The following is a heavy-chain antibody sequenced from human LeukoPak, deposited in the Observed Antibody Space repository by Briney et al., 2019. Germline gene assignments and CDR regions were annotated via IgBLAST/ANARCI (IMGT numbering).Heavy chain of an antibody. CDR3: ARSGYSYGLGGTWFDP. CDR2: IHNSGST. J-gene: IGHJ5*02. Sequence: ASETLSLTCTVSGGSISSSAYHWGWIRQPPGKGLEWIGSIHNSGSTNYNPSLKSRVTMSVDTSKNQFSLKLSSVTAADTAVYYCARSGYSYGLGGTWFDPWGQGTLVTVSS. D-gene: IGHD5-18*01. CDR1: GGSISSSAYH. V-gene: IGHV4-39*07.